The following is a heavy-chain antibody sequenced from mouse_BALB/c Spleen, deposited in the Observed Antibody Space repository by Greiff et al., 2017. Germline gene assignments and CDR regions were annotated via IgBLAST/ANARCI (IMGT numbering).Heavy chain of an antibody. D-gene: IGHD2-3*01. J-gene: IGHJ4*01. Sequence: EVMLVESGGGLVQPGGSLKLSCAASGFTFSSYGMSWVRQTPDKRLELVATINSNGGSTYYPDSVKGRFTISRDNAKNTLYLQMSSLKSEDTAMYYCARDLCMDYWGQGTSVTVSS. CDR3: ARDLCMDY. CDR1: GFTFSSYG. CDR2: INSNGGST. V-gene: IGHV5-6-3*01.